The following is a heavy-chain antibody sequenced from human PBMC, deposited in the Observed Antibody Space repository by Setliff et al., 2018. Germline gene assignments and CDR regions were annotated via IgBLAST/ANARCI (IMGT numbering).Heavy chain of an antibody. CDR2: IIPLFGTT. J-gene: IGHJ6*03. CDR3: AREKVVVVSATSYHYYMDV. Sequence: SVKVSCKASGYTFIDYGMSWVRQAPGQSLEWMGGIIPLFGTTNYAQEFQGRVTITTDESTNTAYMELSSLRSEDTAMYYCAREKVVVVSATSYHYYMDVWGKGTTVTVSS. D-gene: IGHD2-15*01. V-gene: IGHV1-69*05. CDR1: GYTFIDYG.